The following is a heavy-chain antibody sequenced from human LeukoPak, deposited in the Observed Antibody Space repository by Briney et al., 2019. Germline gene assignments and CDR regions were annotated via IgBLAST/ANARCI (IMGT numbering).Heavy chain of an antibody. CDR1: GFTFGDYG. D-gene: IGHD3-10*02. CDR2: ISSSGSTI. CDR3: AELGITMIGGV. V-gene: IGHV3-48*03. J-gene: IGHJ6*04. Sequence: GGSLRLSCAASGFTFGDYGMNWVRQAPGKGLEWVSYISSSGSTIYYADSVKGRFTISRDNAKNSLYLQMNSLRAEDTAVYYCAELGITMIGGVWGKGTTVTISS.